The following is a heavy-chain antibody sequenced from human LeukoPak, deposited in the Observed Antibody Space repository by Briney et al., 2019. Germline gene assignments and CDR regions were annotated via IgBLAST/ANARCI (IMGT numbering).Heavy chain of an antibody. V-gene: IGHV3-74*01. Sequence: QPAGSLRLSCAASGFTLSGNWMHWVRQAPGKGLVWVSRINSDGGSTSYADSVKGRYTISRDNAKNTLYLQMNSLRAEDTAVYYCARRDYYDYWGQGTLVTVSS. J-gene: IGHJ4*02. CDR3: ARRDYYDY. CDR1: GFTLSGNW. CDR2: INSDGGST. D-gene: IGHD3-10*01.